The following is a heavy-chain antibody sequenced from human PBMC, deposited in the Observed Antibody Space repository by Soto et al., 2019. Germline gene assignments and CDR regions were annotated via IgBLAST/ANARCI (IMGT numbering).Heavy chain of an antibody. D-gene: IGHD1-26*01. CDR1: GYSFTCLD. CDR2: MEPSSGRT. CDR3: ARGVTAGVDY. Sequence: XSVKVSCKASGYSFTCLDINCVRQTTGQRLEWMGWMEPSSGRTGYAQKFQGRVTMTRDTSINTAYMELSSLTSDDTAFYYCARGVTAGVDYWGQGTLVTVSS. V-gene: IGHV1-8*01. J-gene: IGHJ4*02.